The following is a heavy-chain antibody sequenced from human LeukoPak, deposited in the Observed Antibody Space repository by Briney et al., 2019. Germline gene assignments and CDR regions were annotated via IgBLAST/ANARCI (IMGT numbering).Heavy chain of an antibody. Sequence: TGGSLRLSCAASGFTCSRSAMSWVRQAPGKGLECVSCITGSGVGTYYADSVKGRFTISRDNPKNTLYLQMNSLRAEDTAVYYCAKEGYCSGGSCQRIDYWGQGTLVTVSS. J-gene: IGHJ4*02. CDR1: GFTCSRSA. V-gene: IGHV3-23*01. CDR3: AKEGYCSGGSCQRIDY. CDR2: ITGSGVGT. D-gene: IGHD2-15*01.